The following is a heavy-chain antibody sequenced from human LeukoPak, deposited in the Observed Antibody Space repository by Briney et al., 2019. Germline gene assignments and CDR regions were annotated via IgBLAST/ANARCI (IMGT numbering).Heavy chain of an antibody. Sequence: WIRQPPGKGLEWVGRIKSKTDGGTTDYAAPVKGRFTISRDDSKNTLYLQMNSLKTEDTAVYYCTTPIAAAGNYYYYGMDVWGQGTTVTVSS. D-gene: IGHD6-13*01. J-gene: IGHJ6*02. CDR3: TTPIAAAGNYYYYGMDV. CDR2: IKSKTDGGTT. V-gene: IGHV3-15*01.